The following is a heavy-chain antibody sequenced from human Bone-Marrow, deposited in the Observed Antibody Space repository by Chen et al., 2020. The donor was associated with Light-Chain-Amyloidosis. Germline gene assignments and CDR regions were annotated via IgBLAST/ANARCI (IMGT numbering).Heavy chain of an antibody. CDR1: GFNFSSFG. CDR2: VSGSTVST. J-gene: IGHJ4*02. V-gene: IGHV3-23*01. Sequence: QLLESGGNLVQPGGSLRLSCATSGFNFSSFGMSWVRQAPGKGLEWVSTVSGSTVSTYYAGAVKGRFIISRDNSKSTLYLQMNSLRAGDTAVYFCTRKGGYFDFWGQGSLVTVSS. D-gene: IGHD3-10*01. CDR3: TRKGGYFDF.